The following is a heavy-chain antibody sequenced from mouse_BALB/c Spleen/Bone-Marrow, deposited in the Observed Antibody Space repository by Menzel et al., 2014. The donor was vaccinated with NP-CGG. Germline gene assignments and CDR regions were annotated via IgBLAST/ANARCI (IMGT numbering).Heavy chain of an antibody. CDR1: GYTFTDYY. D-gene: IGHD1-1*01. CDR2: IYPGSGNT. V-gene: IGHV1-84*01. CDR3: ARSRYGSYYGY. J-gene: IGHJ2*01. Sequence: QVQLQQPGPELVKPGASVKISCKASGYTFTDYYINWVKQKPGQGLEWIGWIYPGSGNTKYNEKFKAKATLTADKSSSTAYMQLSSLTSEDSAVYFCARSRYGSYYGYWGQGTPLTVSS.